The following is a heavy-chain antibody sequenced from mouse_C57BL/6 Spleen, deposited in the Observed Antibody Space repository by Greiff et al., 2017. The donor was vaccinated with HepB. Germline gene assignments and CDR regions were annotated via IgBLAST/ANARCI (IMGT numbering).Heavy chain of an antibody. D-gene: IGHD2-4*01. J-gene: IGHJ4*01. Sequence: EVQVVESGGGLVQPKGSLKLSCAASGFSFNTYAMNWVRQAPGKGLDWVAGIRSKSKNYATYYADSVKDRFTISRDDSESMLYLQMNHLKTEDTAMYYCVRAYDYGGPYYYAMDYWGQGTSVTVSS. V-gene: IGHV10-1*01. CDR1: GFSFNTYA. CDR3: VRAYDYGGPYYYAMDY. CDR2: IRSKSKNYAT.